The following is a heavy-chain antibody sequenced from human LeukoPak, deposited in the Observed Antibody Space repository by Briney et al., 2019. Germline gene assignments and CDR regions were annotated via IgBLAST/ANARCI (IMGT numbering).Heavy chain of an antibody. CDR1: GYTVTSYG. CDR2: ISAYNGNT. D-gene: IGHD6-19*01. J-gene: IGHJ4*02. V-gene: IGHV1-18*01. CDR3: SRGSVAGTFSFDY. Sequence: GASVKVSCKASGYTVTSYGTSWVRQAPGQGLEWLGWISAYNGNTNYAKKLQGRVTMTTYTSTTTAYLELRSLRSDDTAVYYCSRGSVAGTFSFDYWGQGTLVTVSS.